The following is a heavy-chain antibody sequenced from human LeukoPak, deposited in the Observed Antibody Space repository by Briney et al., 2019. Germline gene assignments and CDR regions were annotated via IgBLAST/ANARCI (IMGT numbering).Heavy chain of an antibody. Sequence: SETLTLTCTVSGGSISSGSYYWSWIRQPAGTGLEWIGRIYTSGSTNYNPSLKSRVTISVDTSKNQFSLKLSSVTAADTAVYYCASRSYNPNDAFDIWGQGTMVTVSS. J-gene: IGHJ3*02. CDR3: ASRSYNPNDAFDI. CDR1: GGSISSGSYY. CDR2: IYTSGST. D-gene: IGHD1-26*01. V-gene: IGHV4-61*02.